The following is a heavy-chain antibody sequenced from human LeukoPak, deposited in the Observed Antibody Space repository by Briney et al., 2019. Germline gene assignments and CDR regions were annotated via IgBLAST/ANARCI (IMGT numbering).Heavy chain of an antibody. CDR1: GFIFNNYG. Sequence: GGSLRLSCAASGFIFNNYGLIWVRQAPGKGLEWVSAISNDGGGTNYADFVKGRFTISRDNSKNTLFLQMNSLRAEDTALYYCAKGSSGHFVDLWGQGTLVTVSS. D-gene: IGHD3-22*01. CDR3: AKGSSGHFVDL. V-gene: IGHV3-23*01. CDR2: ISNDGGGT. J-gene: IGHJ5*02.